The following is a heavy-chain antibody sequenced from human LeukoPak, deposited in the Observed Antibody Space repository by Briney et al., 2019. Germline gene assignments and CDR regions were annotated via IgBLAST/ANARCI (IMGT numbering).Heavy chain of an antibody. CDR3: ARGYWQLGY. CDR2: ISYDGSNK. D-gene: IGHD1-26*01. Sequence: PGRSLRLSCAASGFTFSSYGMRWVRQAPGKGLEWVAVISYDGSNKYYADSVKGRFTISRDNSKNTLYLQMNSLRAEDTAVYHCARGYWQLGYWGQGTLVTVSS. V-gene: IGHV3-30*03. CDR1: GFTFSSYG. J-gene: IGHJ4*02.